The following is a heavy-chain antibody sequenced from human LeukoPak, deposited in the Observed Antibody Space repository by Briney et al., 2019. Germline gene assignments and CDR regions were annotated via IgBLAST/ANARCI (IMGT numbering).Heavy chain of an antibody. CDR2: ISGGGGST. Sequence: GGSLRLSCAASGFTFGSYAMSWVRQSPGKGLEWVSAISGGGGSTYYAYYTDSVKGRFTISRDNSKNTLYLQMNSLRAEDTAVYFCAKFNDILTGYFDYWGQGTLVTVSS. V-gene: IGHV3-23*01. CDR1: GFTFGSYA. D-gene: IGHD3-9*01. J-gene: IGHJ4*02. CDR3: AKFNDILTGYFDY.